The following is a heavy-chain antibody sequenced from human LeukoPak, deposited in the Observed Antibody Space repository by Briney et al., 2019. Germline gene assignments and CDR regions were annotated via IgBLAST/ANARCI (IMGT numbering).Heavy chain of an antibody. J-gene: IGHJ4*02. CDR3: AKGGAAYSYDY. Sequence: GGSLRLSCAASGFTFSDFVLRWVRQAPGKGLEWVSGITGNGDNAFYADSVKGRFTTSRDNSKNTLFLQMNSLRAEDTAVYYCAKGGAAYSYDYWGQGTLVIVSS. D-gene: IGHD2-21*01. V-gene: IGHV3-23*01. CDR1: GFTFSDFV. CDR2: ITGNGDNA.